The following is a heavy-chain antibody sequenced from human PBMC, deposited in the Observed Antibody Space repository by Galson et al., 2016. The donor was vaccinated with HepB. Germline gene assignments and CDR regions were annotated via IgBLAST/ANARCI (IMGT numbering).Heavy chain of an antibody. CDR2: IFHIGRV. CDR3: ARQYWGGPSDY. Sequence: LSLTCAVSGVSMTSNDWWSWVRQPPRPGLELIGPIFHIGRVNYTPSLASPVTKSIYTSNNHFPLRLTSVTAADTSLYSCARQYWGGPSDYWGQGTLVTVSS. J-gene: IGHJ4*02. D-gene: IGHD2/OR15-2a*01. V-gene: IGHV4-4*01. CDR1: GVSMTSNDW.